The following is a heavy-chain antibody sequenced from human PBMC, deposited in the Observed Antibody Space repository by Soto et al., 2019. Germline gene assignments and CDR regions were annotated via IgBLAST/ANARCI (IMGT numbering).Heavy chain of an antibody. J-gene: IGHJ2*01. Sequence: ASVKVSCKVSGYTLTELSMHWVRQAPGKGLEWMGGFDPEDGETIYAQKFQGRVTMTEDTPTDTAYMELSSLRSEDTAVYYCATDLADNVGYWYFDLWGRGTLVTVSS. D-gene: IGHD2-21*01. CDR3: ATDLADNVGYWYFDL. CDR1: GYTLTELS. V-gene: IGHV1-24*01. CDR2: FDPEDGET.